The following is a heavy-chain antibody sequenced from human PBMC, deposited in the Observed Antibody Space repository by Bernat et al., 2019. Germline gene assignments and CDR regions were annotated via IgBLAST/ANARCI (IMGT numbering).Heavy chain of an antibody. J-gene: IGHJ4*02. CDR3: AKDYWEYSGYDFLDDY. D-gene: IGHD5-12*01. Sequence: QVQLVESGGGVVQPGRSLRLSCAASGFTFSSYGMHWVRQAPGKGLEWVAVISYDGSNKYYADSVKGRFTISRDNSKNTLYLQMNSLRAEDTAVYYCAKDYWEYSGYDFLDDYWGQGTLVTVSS. V-gene: IGHV3-30*18. CDR2: ISYDGSNK. CDR1: GFTFSSYG.